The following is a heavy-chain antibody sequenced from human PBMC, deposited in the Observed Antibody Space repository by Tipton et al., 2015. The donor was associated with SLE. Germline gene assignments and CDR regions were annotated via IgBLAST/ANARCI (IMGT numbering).Heavy chain of an antibody. V-gene: IGHV3-30-3*01. Sequence: SLRLSCAASGFTFGTCAMYWVRQAPGKGLDWVAVMSYDGSNKYYADSVKGRFTISRDNSKNTLYLQMNSLRADDTAVYYCARDRSGPTDYYYYYYMDVWGKGTTVTVSS. CDR2: MSYDGSNK. CDR1: GFTFGTCA. CDR3: ARDRSGPTDYYYYYYMDV. J-gene: IGHJ6*03.